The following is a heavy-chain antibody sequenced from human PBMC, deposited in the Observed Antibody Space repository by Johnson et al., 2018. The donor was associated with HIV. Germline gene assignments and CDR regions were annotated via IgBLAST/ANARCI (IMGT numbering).Heavy chain of an antibody. V-gene: IGHV3-13*01. CDR3: ARAPRPDAFDI. CDR2: IGTAGDT. Sequence: LEWVSAIGTAGDTYYPGSVKGRFTISRENAKNSLYLQMNNLRAEDTAVYYCARAPRPDAFDIWGQGTMVTVSS. J-gene: IGHJ3*02.